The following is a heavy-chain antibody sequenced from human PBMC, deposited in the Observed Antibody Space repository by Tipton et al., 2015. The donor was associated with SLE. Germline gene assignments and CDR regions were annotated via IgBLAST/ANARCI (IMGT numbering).Heavy chain of an antibody. J-gene: IGHJ6*03. V-gene: IGHV4-34*01. CDR3: ARAPGLDRDYYYYYYMDV. D-gene: IGHD3/OR15-3a*01. CDR2: INHCGGA. Sequence: TLSLTCAVYGGSFSGYYWSWIRQPPGKGLEWIGEINHCGGANYNPSLKSRVTISVDTSKNQFSLKLSSVTAADTAVYYCARAPGLDRDYYYYYYMDVWGKGTTVTVSS. CDR1: GGSFSGYY.